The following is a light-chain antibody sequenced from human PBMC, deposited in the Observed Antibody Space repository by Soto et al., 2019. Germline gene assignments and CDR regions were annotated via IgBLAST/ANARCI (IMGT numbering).Light chain of an antibody. CDR2: AAS. CDR3: QQSYSIPYI. Sequence: DIQMTQSPSSLSAFAGDRVTITCRASQSISTNLNWYQQKPGKAPKLLIYAASSVQSGVPSRFIGSGSGTDFTLTITSLQPEDFATYYCQQSYSIPYIFGQGTKLDIK. J-gene: IGKJ2*01. V-gene: IGKV1-39*01. CDR1: QSISTN.